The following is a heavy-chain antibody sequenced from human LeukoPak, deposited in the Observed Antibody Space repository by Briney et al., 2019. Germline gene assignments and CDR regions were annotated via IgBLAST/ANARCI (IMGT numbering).Heavy chain of an antibody. J-gene: IGHJ5*02. D-gene: IGHD1-26*01. CDR1: GGSISGNY. CDR2: IYYSGST. CDR3: ARGRSAFDP. Sequence: PSETLSLTCTVSGGSISGNYWSWIRQSPGKGLEWIGYIYYSGSTSYNPSLKSRVTISVDTPKNQFSLKVNSVNAADTAVYYCARGRSAFDPWGQGTLVTVSS. V-gene: IGHV4-59*01.